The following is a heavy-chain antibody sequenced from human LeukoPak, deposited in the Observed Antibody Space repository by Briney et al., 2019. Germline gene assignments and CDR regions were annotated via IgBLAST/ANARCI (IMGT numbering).Heavy chain of an antibody. V-gene: IGHV1-69*05. J-gene: IGHJ6*03. D-gene: IGHD1-14*01. CDR2: FIPMFGTA. CDR1: GGTFSSYG. CDR3: ASSPLPYNRNFAHLNYMDV. Sequence: VASVKVSCKASGGTFSSYGINWVRQAPGQGLEWMGGFIPMFGTAKYAQKFQGRVTITTDESSSTAYMELCSLRSEDTAVYYCASSPLPYNRNFAHLNYMDVWAGGTTVTVSS.